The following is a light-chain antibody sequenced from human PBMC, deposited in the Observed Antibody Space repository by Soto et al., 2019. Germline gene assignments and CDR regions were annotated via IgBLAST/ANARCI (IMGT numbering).Light chain of an antibody. Sequence: EIVMTQSLATLSVSPGESATLSCRASLPVSSNLAWYRQIPGQAPTLLIYRVSTRATDIPARFSGSGSGTEFTLTISSLQSEDFAVYYCQQYNNWPYTFGPGTKLEIK. CDR2: RVS. J-gene: IGKJ2*01. CDR1: LPVSSN. V-gene: IGKV3-15*01. CDR3: QQYNNWPYT.